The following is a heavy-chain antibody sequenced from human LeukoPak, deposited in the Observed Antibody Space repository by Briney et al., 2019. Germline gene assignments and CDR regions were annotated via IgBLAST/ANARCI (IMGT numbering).Heavy chain of an antibody. CDR1: GFTFSSYA. CDR2: ISTSGGST. D-gene: IGHD3-22*01. V-gene: IGHV3-23*01. Sequence: GGSLRLSCAASGFTFSSYAMSWVRQAPGKGLEWVSGISTSGGSTSYADSVKGRFTISRDNPGNTLYMQMNSLRDEDTAVYYCAIMHRYYDGSGCWGQWGKGTQVTVSS. J-gene: IGHJ4*02. CDR3: AIMHRYYDGSGCWGQ.